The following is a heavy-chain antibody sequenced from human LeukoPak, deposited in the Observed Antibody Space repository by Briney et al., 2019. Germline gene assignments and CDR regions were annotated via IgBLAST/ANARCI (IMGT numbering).Heavy chain of an antibody. J-gene: IGHJ5*02. D-gene: IGHD6-13*01. CDR1: GGSISSYY. Sequence: SETLPLTRTVSGGSISSYYWSWIRQPAGKGLEWIGRIYTSGSTNYNPSLKSRVTMSVDTSKNQFSLKLSSVTAADTAVYYCARDSSSWYFNWFDPWGQGTLVTVSS. CDR2: IYTSGST. CDR3: ARDSSSWYFNWFDP. V-gene: IGHV4-4*07.